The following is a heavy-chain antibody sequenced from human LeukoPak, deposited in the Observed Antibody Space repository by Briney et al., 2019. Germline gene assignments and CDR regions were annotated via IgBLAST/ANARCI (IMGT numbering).Heavy chain of an antibody. D-gene: IGHD2-15*01. CDR3: ARGGYCSGGSCYTFDY. V-gene: IGHV1-2*04. Sequence: ASVKVSCKASGYTFTGYYMHWVRPAPGQGLEWMGWINPNSGGTNYAQKFQGWVTMTRDTSISTAYMELSRLRSDDTAVYYCARGGYCSGGSCYTFDYWGQGTLVTVSS. J-gene: IGHJ4*02. CDR1: GYTFTGYY. CDR2: INPNSGGT.